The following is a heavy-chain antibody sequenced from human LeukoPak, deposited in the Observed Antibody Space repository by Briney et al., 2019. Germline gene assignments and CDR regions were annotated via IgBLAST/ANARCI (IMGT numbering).Heavy chain of an antibody. CDR3: ARASGGTTRVDY. V-gene: IGHV4-59*01. CDR2: IYYSGST. CDR1: GGSISSYY. J-gene: IGHJ4*02. D-gene: IGHD3-10*01. Sequence: SETLSLTCTVSGGSISSYYWSWLRQPPGKGLEWIGYIYYSGSTNYNPSLKSRVTISVDTSKNQFSLKLSSVTAADTAVYYCARASGGTTRVDYWGQGTLVTVSS.